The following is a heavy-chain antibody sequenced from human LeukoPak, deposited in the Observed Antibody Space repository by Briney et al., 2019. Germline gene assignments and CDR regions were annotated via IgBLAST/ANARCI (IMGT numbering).Heavy chain of an antibody. CDR1: GGSISSSNW. Sequence: PSETLSLTCAVSGGSISSSNWWSWVRQPPGKGLEWIGEIYHSGSTNYNPSLKSRVTISVDKSKNQFSLKLSSVTAADTAVYYCAREPQWELTGPYYFDYWGQGTLVTVSS. V-gene: IGHV4-4*02. D-gene: IGHD1-26*01. CDR3: AREPQWELTGPYYFDY. J-gene: IGHJ4*02. CDR2: IYHSGST.